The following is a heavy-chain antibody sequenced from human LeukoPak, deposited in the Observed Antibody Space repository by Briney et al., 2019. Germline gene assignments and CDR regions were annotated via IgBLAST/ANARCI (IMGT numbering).Heavy chain of an antibody. CDR1: GFIFSTYG. V-gene: IGHV3-33*01. CDR2: IWYDGSNK. CDR3: ARVDEGRNGVTVGY. J-gene: IGHJ4*02. D-gene: IGHD2-8*01. Sequence: GGSLRLSCAASGFIFSTYGMNWVRQAPGKGLEWVAVIWYDGSNKYYADSVKGRFTISRDNSKNTLYLQMNSLRAEDTAVYYCARVDEGRNGVTVGYWGQGTLVTVSS.